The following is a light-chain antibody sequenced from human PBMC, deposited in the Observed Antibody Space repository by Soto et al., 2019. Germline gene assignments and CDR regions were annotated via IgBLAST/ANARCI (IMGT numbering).Light chain of an antibody. CDR2: DVS. CDR1: SSDVAGYNY. Sequence: QSALTQPASVSGSPGQSITISCTGTSSDVAGYNYVSWYQQHPGKAPQLMIYDVSNRPSGVSNRFSGSKSGNTASLTISGLLAEDEADYYCSSYTSSSSLEVFGTGTKVTVL. CDR3: SSYTSSSSLEV. J-gene: IGLJ1*01. V-gene: IGLV2-14*01.